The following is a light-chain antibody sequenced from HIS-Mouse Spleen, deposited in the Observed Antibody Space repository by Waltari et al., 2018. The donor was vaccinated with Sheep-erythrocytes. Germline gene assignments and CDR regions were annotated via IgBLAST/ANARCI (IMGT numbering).Light chain of an antibody. CDR1: QGIRND. CDR2: AAS. Sequence: AIQMTQSPSSLSASVGDRVTITCRARQGIRNDLGWYQQKQGKAHKLLIYAASSLQSGFPTRFSGSGSGTDFTLTISSLQPEDFATYYCLQDYNYPYTFGQGTKLEIK. CDR3: LQDYNYPYT. V-gene: IGKV1-6*01. J-gene: IGKJ2*01.